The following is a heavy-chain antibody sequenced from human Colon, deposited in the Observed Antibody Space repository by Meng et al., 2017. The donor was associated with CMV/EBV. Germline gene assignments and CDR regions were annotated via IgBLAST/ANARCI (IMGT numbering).Heavy chain of an antibody. CDR1: GYSISSDYY. CDR2: ISHRGST. J-gene: IGHJ3*02. V-gene: IGHV4-38-2*02. Sequence: SETLSLTCTVSGYSISSDYYWGYSRQPSGQGLEWIGSISHRGSTYYNPSLEGRVTISVDTSKNQFSLKLTSVTAADTAVYYCARGYCSGANCYRGVFDIWGQGTMVTVSS. D-gene: IGHD2-15*01. CDR3: ARGYCSGANCYRGVFDI.